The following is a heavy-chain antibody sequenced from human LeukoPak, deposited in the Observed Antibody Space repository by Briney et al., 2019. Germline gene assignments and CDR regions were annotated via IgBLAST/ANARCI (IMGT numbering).Heavy chain of an antibody. V-gene: IGHV4-4*09. D-gene: IGHD2-21*01. J-gene: IGHJ5*02. Sequence: PSETLSLTCTVSGGSISSYCWRWVRQSPGKGLEWIGNIFTSGRTDYNPSLKSRVTMSVDTSKNQLSMELRFLTAADTAVYYCATSHDVKTAPYDLWGQGTLVTVSS. CDR3: ATSHDVKTAPYDL. CDR1: GGSISSYC. CDR2: IFTSGRT.